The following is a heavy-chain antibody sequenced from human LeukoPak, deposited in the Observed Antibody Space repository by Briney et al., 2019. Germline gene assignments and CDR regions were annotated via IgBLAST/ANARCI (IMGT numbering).Heavy chain of an antibody. CDR3: ARAPRGYSGYAPFDY. CDR2: ISYDGSNK. J-gene: IGHJ4*02. D-gene: IGHD5-12*01. Sequence: PGRSLRLSCAASGFTFSSYAMHWVRQAPGKGLEWVAVISYDGSNKYYADSVKGRFTISRDNSKNTLYLQKNSLRAEDTAVYYCARAPRGYSGYAPFDYWGQGTLVTVSS. CDR1: GFTFSSYA. V-gene: IGHV3-30-3*01.